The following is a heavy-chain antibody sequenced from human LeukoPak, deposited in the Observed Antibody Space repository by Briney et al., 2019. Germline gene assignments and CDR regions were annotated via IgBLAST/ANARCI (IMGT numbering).Heavy chain of an antibody. CDR3: ATYSGYAAY. J-gene: IGHJ4*02. CDR1: GYTLTELA. Sequence: ASVKVSCKVSGYTLTELAIHWVRQAPGKGLEWMGGFDPEDVEAIYAQKFQGRVTMTEDTYTDTANMELSSLRSEDTAVYYCATYSGYAAYWGQGTLVSVSS. D-gene: IGHD5-12*01. V-gene: IGHV1-24*01. CDR2: FDPEDVEA.